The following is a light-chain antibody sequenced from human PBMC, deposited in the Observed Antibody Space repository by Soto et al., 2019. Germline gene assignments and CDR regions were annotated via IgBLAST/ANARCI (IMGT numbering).Light chain of an antibody. CDR1: SSDVGGYNY. CDR2: DVT. CDR3: SSYAASNNSYFV. J-gene: IGLJ3*02. V-gene: IGLV2-8*01. Sequence: QSALTQPPSASGSPGQSVTISCTGTSSDVGGYNYVSWYQQYPGRAPKLMIYDVTKRPSGVPDRFSGSKSGNTASLTVSGLQAEDEADYYCSSYAASNNSYFVFGGGTQLTVL.